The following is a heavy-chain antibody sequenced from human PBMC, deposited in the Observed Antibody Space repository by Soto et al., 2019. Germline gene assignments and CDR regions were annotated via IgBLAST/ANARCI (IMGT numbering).Heavy chain of an antibody. CDR1: GGSISSYN. J-gene: IGHJ3*02. CDR3: ARHEAITIFGVVIIGAFDI. Sequence: SETLSLTCTVPGGSISSYNWSWTRQPPGKGLERIGPIEYRGSTNYNPSLKSRVTISVDTSKNQFSLKLSSVTAADTAVYYCARHEAITIFGVVIIGAFDIWGQGTMVT. CDR2: IEYRGST. V-gene: IGHV4-59*08. D-gene: IGHD3-3*01.